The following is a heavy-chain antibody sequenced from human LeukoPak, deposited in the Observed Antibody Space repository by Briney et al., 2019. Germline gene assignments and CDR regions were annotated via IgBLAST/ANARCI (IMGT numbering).Heavy chain of an antibody. J-gene: IGHJ4*02. CDR3: AKPHYYGSGSYHPYFGY. Sequence: GGSLRLSCAASGFTFSSYAMSWVRQAPGKGLEWVSAISGSGGSTYYADSVKGRFTISRDNSKNTLYLQMNSLRAEDTAVYYCAKPHYYGSGSYHPYFGYWGQGTLVTVSS. V-gene: IGHV3-23*01. CDR2: ISGSGGST. CDR1: GFTFSSYA. D-gene: IGHD3-10*01.